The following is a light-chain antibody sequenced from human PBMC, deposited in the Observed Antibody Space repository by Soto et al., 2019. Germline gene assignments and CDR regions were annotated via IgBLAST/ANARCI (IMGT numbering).Light chain of an antibody. CDR3: SSYTSSSTRV. J-gene: IGLJ1*01. CDR2: DVS. CDR1: SSDVGDYNY. V-gene: IGLV2-14*01. Sequence: QSALTQPASVSGSPGQSITISCTGTSSDVGDYNYVSWYQPHPGKAPKLMIFDVSNRPSGVSNRFSGSKSGNTASLTISGLQAEDEADYYCSSYTSSSTRVFGTGTKVTVL.